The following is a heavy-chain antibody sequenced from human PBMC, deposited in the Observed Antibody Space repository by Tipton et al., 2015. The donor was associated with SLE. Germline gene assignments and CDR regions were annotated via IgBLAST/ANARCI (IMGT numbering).Heavy chain of an antibody. CDR3: ATDSSTWYRGGNYFDF. V-gene: IGHV3-7*05. J-gene: IGHJ4*02. D-gene: IGHD6-13*01. CDR1: GFTFGSHW. CDR2: IKEDGSEK. Sequence: GSLRLSCAASGFTFGSHWMSWVRQAPGKGLEWVAHIKEDGSEKNYVDSVMGRFAISRDNSKNSLFLQLNSLRAEDTAVYYCATDSSTWYRGGNYFDFWGQGTLVTVSS.